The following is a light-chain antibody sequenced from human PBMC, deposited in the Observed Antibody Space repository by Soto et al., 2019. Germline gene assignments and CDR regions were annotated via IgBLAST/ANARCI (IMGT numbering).Light chain of an antibody. CDR1: QSVSSTY. J-gene: IGKJ1*01. CDR2: SAS. Sequence: EIVLTQSPGTLSLSPGETATLSCRAGQSVSSTYLAWYRQKPGQAPRLLIYSASSRATGIPDRFSGTGSGTDFTLTIRRLEPEGVAVYYCQQYGSSSWTFGQGTKGDIK. CDR3: QQYGSSSWT. V-gene: IGKV3-20*01.